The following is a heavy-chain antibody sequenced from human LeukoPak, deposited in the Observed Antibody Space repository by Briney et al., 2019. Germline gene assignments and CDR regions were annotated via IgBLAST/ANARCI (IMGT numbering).Heavy chain of an antibody. D-gene: IGHD7-27*01. CDR3: ARGDWGSNFDY. Sequence: GGSLRLSCAASGFTFSSYNINWVRQAPGKWLEWLSYISSTSSTIYYADSVKGRLTISRDNAKNSLYLHMNSLRGEDTAVYYCARGDWGSNFDYWGQGTLVTVSS. V-gene: IGHV3-48*01. CDR2: ISSTSSTI. CDR1: GFTFSSYN. J-gene: IGHJ4*02.